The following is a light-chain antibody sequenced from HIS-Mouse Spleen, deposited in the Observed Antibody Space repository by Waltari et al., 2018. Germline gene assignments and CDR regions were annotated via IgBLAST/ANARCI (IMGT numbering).Light chain of an antibody. CDR1: SSNTGSNY. J-gene: IGLJ2*01. CDR2: RNN. CDR3: AAWDDSLSGPV. Sequence: QSVLTQPPSASGPPGQRVTISCPRSSSNTGSNYVYWYQQLPGTAPKLLIYRNNQRPSGVPARFSGSKSGTSASLAISGLRSEDEADYYCAAWDDSLSGPVFGGGTKLTVL. V-gene: IGLV1-47*01.